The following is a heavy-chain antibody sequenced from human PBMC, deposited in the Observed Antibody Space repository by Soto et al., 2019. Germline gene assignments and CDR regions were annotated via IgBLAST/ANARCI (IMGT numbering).Heavy chain of an antibody. CDR2: IKTSGDTT. CDR1: GVAFSNCA. Sequence: PGGSLRLSCSASGVAFSNCAMSWVRPAPGKGLEWVSTIKTSGDTTFYADPVKGRFTTSRDDSKNTLYLQMNSLRAEDTATYYCTKDVTGDIGADFWGQGTPVTLS. D-gene: IGHD2-21*02. J-gene: IGHJ4*02. CDR3: TKDVTGDIGADF. V-gene: IGHV3-23*05.